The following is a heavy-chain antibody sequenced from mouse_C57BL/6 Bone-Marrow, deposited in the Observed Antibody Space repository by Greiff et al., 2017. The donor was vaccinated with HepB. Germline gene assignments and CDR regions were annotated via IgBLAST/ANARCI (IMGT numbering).Heavy chain of an antibody. CDR2: IHPNSGST. J-gene: IGHJ1*03. CDR1: GYTFTSYW. Sequence: QVQLQQPGAELVKPGASVKLSCKASGYTFTSYWMHWVKQRPGQGLEWIGMIHPNSGSTNYNEKFKSKATLTVDKSSSTAYMQVSSLTSEDSAVYYCARMRGNYHWYFDVWGTGTTVTVSS. V-gene: IGHV1-64*01. D-gene: IGHD2-1*01. CDR3: ARMRGNYHWYFDV.